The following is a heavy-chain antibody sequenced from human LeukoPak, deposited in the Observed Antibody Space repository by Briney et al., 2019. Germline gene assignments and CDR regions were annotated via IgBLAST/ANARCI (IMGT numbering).Heavy chain of an antibody. J-gene: IGHJ2*01. CDR1: GFTLSSYA. D-gene: IGHD3-3*02. CDR2: ITGSGGNT. Sequence: GGSLRLSCDASGFTLSSYAVSGVRQAPGKGLEWVSAITGSGGNTYYAASVKGRFTISRDNSKNALYVQMNSLRAEDTAVYYCARHPLGYWYFDLWGRGTPVSVSS. CDR3: ARHPLGYWYFDL. V-gene: IGHV3-23*01.